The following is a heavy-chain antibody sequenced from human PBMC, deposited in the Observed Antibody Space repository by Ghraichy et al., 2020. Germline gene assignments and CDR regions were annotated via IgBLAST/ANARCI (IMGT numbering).Heavy chain of an antibody. J-gene: IGHJ3*02. Sequence: SQTLSLTCAVYGGSFSGYYWSWIRQPPGKGLEWIGEINHSGSTNYNPSLKSRVTISVDTSKNQFSLKLSSVTAADTAVYYCARGLLKRRWELRGVAVDIWGQGTMGTVSS. CDR3: ARGLLKRRWELRGVAVDI. V-gene: IGHV4-34*01. CDR2: INHSGST. CDR1: GGSFSGYY. D-gene: IGHD1-26*01.